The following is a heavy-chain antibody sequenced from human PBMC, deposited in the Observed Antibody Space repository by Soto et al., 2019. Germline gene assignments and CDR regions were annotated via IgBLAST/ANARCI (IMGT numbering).Heavy chain of an antibody. CDR1: GYIFTNYY. V-gene: IGHV1-46*01. Sequence: QVQLVQSGAEVKKPGASVKVSCKASGYIFTNYYIHWVRQAPGQGLEWMAIINPLPTSGSTNYAQEFRGRVTVTRDTSTRTVYMELSSLRSDDTAIYYCARDLAAAAYWGQGTLVTVSS. CDR2: INPLPTSGST. J-gene: IGHJ4*02. D-gene: IGHD6-13*01. CDR3: ARDLAAAAY.